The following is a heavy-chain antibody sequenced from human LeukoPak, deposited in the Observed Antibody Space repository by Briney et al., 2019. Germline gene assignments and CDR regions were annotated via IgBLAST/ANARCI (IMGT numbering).Heavy chain of an antibody. CDR2: ISGTGATI. Sequence: GGSLRLSCAASGFTFSRYAMTWVRQAPGKGLEWVSGISGTGATIYYADSVRGRFTLSRDNTQNTLVLQMNSLRGEDTAVYYCARGSEVEEAATTTSYYFYMDVWGKGTTVTVSS. CDR1: GFTFSRYA. D-gene: IGHD1-26*01. V-gene: IGHV3-23*01. CDR3: ARGSEVEEAATTTSYYFYMDV. J-gene: IGHJ6*03.